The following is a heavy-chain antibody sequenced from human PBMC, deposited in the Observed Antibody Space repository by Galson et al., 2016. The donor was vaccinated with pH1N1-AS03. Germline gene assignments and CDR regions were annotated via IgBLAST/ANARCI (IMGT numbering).Heavy chain of an antibody. CDR2: IKSGGGDT. D-gene: IGHD6-19*01. V-gene: IGHV3-74*01. J-gene: IGHJ4*02. Sequence: SLRLSCAASGFTFSNYWMHWVRQVPGRGLMWVSGIKSGGGDTRYADSVKGRFIISRDDAKNTLYLQMNSLRAEDTALYYCARDPDTNNVGWYYCDNWGQGILVTVSS. CDR3: ARDPDTNNVGWYYCDN. CDR1: GFTFSNYW.